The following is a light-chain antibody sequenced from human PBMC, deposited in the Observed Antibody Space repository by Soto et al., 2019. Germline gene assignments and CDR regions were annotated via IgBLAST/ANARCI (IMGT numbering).Light chain of an antibody. Sequence: DIQLTQSPSFLSASVGDRVTITCRASQDISRYLAWYQQKPGKAPKLLIYTASTLQSGVPSGFSGSGSGTEFTLTISSLQPEDFATYYCQQLNSYPPTFGQGTKVEIK. CDR2: TAS. V-gene: IGKV1-9*01. J-gene: IGKJ1*01. CDR1: QDISRY. CDR3: QQLNSYPPT.